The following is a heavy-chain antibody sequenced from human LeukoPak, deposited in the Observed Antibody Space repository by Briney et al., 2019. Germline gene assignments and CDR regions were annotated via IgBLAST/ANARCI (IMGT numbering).Heavy chain of an antibody. CDR3: ARESAYYDSSGYYLDY. CDR1: GFTFSSYG. J-gene: IGHJ4*02. Sequence: PGGSLRLSCAASGFTFSSYGISWVRQAPGKGLEWVAVISYDGSNKYYADSVKGRFTISRDNSKNTLYLQMNSLRAEDTAVYYCARESAYYDSSGYYLDYWGQGTLVTVSS. V-gene: IGHV3-30*03. D-gene: IGHD3-22*01. CDR2: ISYDGSNK.